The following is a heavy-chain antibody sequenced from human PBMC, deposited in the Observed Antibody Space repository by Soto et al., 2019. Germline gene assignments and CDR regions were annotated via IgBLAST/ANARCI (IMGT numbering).Heavy chain of an antibody. Sequence: ASVKVSCKASGYTFTSYAMHWVRQAPGQRLEWMGWINAGNGNTKYSQKFQGRVTITRDTSASTAYMELSSLRSEDTAVYYCARDRGGSGWPFGGFDPWGQGTLVTVSS. CDR3: ARDRGGSGWPFGGFDP. D-gene: IGHD6-19*01. CDR2: INAGNGNT. V-gene: IGHV1-3*01. CDR1: GYTFTSYA. J-gene: IGHJ5*02.